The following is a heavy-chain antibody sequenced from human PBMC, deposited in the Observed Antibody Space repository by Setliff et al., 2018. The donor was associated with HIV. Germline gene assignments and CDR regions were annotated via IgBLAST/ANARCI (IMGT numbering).Heavy chain of an antibody. V-gene: IGHV1-69*06. Sequence: SVKVSCKASGDTFSRYAISWVRQAPGQGLEWMGRIIPIFDASNYAQKFQGRVTITADKSTSTAYMELSSLRSEDTALYYCARGTRVGANDAFDIWGQGTMVTVSS. CDR2: IIPIFDAS. J-gene: IGHJ3*02. CDR3: ARGTRVGANDAFDI. D-gene: IGHD1-26*01. CDR1: GDTFSRYA.